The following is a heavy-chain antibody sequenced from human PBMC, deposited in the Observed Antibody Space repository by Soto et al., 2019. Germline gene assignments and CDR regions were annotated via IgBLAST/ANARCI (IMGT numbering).Heavy chain of an antibody. J-gene: IGHJ6*03. CDR1: GGSFSGNY. Sequence: SETLSLTCAVYGGSFSGNYWSWIRQPPGKGLEWIGDVDHSGSTNYNPSLKSRVTLSLDTPKNQFSLKLSSVTAADTAVYYCAGGPAPYYYYMDVWGKGTTVTVSS. CDR2: VDHSGST. CDR3: AGGPAPYYYYMDV. V-gene: IGHV4-34*01.